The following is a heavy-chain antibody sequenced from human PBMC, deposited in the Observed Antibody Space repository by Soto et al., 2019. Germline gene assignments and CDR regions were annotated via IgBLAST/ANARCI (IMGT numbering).Heavy chain of an antibody. CDR3: ARDGREASGMDV. CDR2: IYYRGST. J-gene: IGHJ6*02. Sequence: SETLSLTCTVSGGSISSHYWSWVRQAPGKGLEWIGHIYYRGSTTYNPSLRSRSTISVDTPNNQFSLKLNSVTTADTAVYYCARDGREASGMDVWGQGTKVTVSS. V-gene: IGHV4-59*11. CDR1: GGSISSHY. D-gene: IGHD1-26*01.